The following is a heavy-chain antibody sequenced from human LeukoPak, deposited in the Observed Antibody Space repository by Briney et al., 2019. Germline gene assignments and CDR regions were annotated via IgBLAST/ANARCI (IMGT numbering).Heavy chain of an antibody. Sequence: ASVKVSCKASGYTFTSYYMHWVRQAPGQGLEWMGIINPSGGSTNYAQKFQGRVTMTRDTSTSTVYMDLSSLRSEDTAVYYCARRMAGTFSFDYWGQGTLVTVSS. CDR1: GYTFTSYY. CDR3: ARRMAGTFSFDY. V-gene: IGHV1-46*01. D-gene: IGHD6-19*01. CDR2: INPSGGST. J-gene: IGHJ4*02.